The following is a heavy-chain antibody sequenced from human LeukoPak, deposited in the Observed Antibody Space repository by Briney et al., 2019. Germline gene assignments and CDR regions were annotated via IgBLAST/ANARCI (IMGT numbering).Heavy chain of an antibody. J-gene: IGHJ6*03. V-gene: IGHV1-8*01. CDR2: MNPNSGNT. CDR1: GYTFTSYD. CDR3: ALSNYYDSSGYPFWYYYYMDV. D-gene: IGHD3-22*01. Sequence: ASVKVSCKASGYTFTSYDINWVRQATGQGLEWMGWMNPNSGNTGYAQKFQGRVTMTRNTSISTAYMELSRLRSDDTAVYYCALSNYYDSSGYPFWYYYYMDVWGKGTTVTISS.